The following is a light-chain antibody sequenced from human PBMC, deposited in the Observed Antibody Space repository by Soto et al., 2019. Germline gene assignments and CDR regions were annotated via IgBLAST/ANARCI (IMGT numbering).Light chain of an antibody. J-gene: IGLJ3*02. CDR3: SSFASSNTWV. CDR1: SSDVGAYNY. CDR2: EVT. Sequence: QSALTQPPSASGSPGQSVTISGTGTSSDVGAYNYVSWYQQHAGKAPKLVIYEVTKRPSGVPDRFSGSKSANTASLTVSGLQAEDEADYYFSSFASSNTWVFGGGTKLTVL. V-gene: IGLV2-8*01.